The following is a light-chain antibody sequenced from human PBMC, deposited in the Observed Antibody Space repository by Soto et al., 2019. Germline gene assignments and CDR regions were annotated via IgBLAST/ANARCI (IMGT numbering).Light chain of an antibody. V-gene: IGLV2-14*01. CDR1: SSDVGRYNY. CDR2: EVS. J-gene: IGLJ2*01. CDR3: SSYTRSNPVL. Sequence: QSALTQPASVSGSPGQSITISCTGTSSDVGRYNYVSWYQHHPGKAPKLILYEVSNRPSGVSNRFSGSKSGNTASLTISGLQAEDEADYYCSSYTRSNPVLFGGETKLTVL.